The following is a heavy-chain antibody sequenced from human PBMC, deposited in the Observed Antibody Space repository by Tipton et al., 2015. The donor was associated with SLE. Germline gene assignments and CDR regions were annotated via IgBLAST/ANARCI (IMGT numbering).Heavy chain of an antibody. J-gene: IGHJ3*02. CDR3: ASPTGLVTPFHDFDI. D-gene: IGHD3/OR15-3a*01. CDR2: IRYNRDT. V-gene: IGHV4-59*02. CDR1: GASVSSHY. Sequence: TLSLTCTVSGASVSSHYWNWIRQTPGKGLEWIGYIRYNRDTNYHPSLKSRVTISVDTSKNQLSLKLTSVTAADTAVYYCASPTGLVTPFHDFDIWGQGTMVTVSS.